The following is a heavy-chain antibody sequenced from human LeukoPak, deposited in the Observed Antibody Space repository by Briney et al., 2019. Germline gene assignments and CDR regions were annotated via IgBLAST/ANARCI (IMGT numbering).Heavy chain of an antibody. J-gene: IGHJ4*02. CDR2: IRYDGSNK. CDR1: GFTFSSYG. CDR3: ASIRQRIVGATNSFDY. V-gene: IGHV3-30*02. D-gene: IGHD1-26*01. Sequence: TGGSLRLSCAASGFTFSSYGMHWVRQAPGKGLEWVAFIRYDGSNKYYTDSVKGRFTISRDNSKNTLYLQMNSLRAEDTAVYYCASIRQRIVGATNSFDYWGQGTLVTVSS.